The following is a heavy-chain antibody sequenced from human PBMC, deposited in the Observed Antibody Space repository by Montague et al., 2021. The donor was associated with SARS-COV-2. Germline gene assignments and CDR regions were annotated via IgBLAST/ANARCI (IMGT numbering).Heavy chain of an antibody. CDR3: ASRLTGLEPPFDP. J-gene: IGHJ5*02. V-gene: IGHV4-39*01. CDR2: NYYSGST. Sequence: SETLSLTCDVSGDSIRSANYYWAWVRQPPGRGLEWIGNNYYSGSTMYHPSIKSRVTMSVDTSKHHFSRHLNLVTAEDTAVYYCASRLTGLEPPFDPWGQGTLVTVSS. D-gene: IGHD1-1*01. CDR1: GDSIRSANYY.